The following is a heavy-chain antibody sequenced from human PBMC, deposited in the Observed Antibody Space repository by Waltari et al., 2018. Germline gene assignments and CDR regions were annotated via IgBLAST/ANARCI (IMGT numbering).Heavy chain of an antibody. CDR3: ARDRAHSGRYPDAFDI. CDR2: VNPKSGDI. J-gene: IGHJ3*02. CDR1: GYFLSDKY. Sequence: QAQLVQSGAEVRKPGASVKFSCKASGYFLSDKYTHWVRQAPGQGLEWMGGVNPKSGDIKSAQKAQGRVTMARDTSIGTVYMDWSSLRSDDTALYYCARDRAHSGRYPDAFDIWGQGTMVTVSS. D-gene: IGHD1-26*01. V-gene: IGHV1-2*02.